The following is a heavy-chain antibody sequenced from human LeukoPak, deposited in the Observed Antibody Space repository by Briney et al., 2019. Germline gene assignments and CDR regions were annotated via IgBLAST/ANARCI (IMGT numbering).Heavy chain of an antibody. D-gene: IGHD6-19*01. CDR3: AKDRQWLVLGAGFDY. CDR1: GFTFDDYA. CDR2: ISWNSGSI. V-gene: IGHV3-9*01. Sequence: GGSLRLSCAASGFTFDDYAMHWVRQAPGKGLEWVSGISWNSGSIGYADSVKGRFTISRDNAKNSLYLQMNSLRAEDTALYYCAKDRQWLVLGAGFDYWGQGTQVTVSS. J-gene: IGHJ4*02.